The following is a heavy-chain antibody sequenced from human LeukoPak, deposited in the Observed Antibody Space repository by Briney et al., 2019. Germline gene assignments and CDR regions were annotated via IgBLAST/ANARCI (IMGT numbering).Heavy chain of an antibody. Sequence: PSQTLSLTCTVAGGSISSGSYYWSWIRQPAGKGLEWIGRIYTSGSTNYNPSLKSRVTISVDTSKNQFSLKLSSVTAADTAVYYCSSCSGGSCLSGFDPWGQGNLVTVSS. J-gene: IGHJ5*02. CDR2: IYTSGST. CDR3: SSCSGGSCLSGFDP. CDR1: GGSISSGSYY. V-gene: IGHV4-61*02. D-gene: IGHD2-15*01.